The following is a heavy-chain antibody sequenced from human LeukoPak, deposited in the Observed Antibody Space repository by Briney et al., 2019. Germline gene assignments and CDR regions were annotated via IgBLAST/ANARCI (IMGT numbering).Heavy chain of an antibody. CDR2: INPNSGGT. D-gene: IGHD3-10*01. CDR3: ARDLRSLAWYFDL. V-gene: IGHV1-2*02. CDR1: GYTFTGYY. Sequence: ASVKVSCKASGYTFTGYYMHWVRQAPGQGLEWMGWINPNSGGTNYAQKFQGRVTMTRDTSISTAYMELSRLRYDDTAVYYCARDLRSLAWYFDLWGRGTLVTVPS. J-gene: IGHJ2*01.